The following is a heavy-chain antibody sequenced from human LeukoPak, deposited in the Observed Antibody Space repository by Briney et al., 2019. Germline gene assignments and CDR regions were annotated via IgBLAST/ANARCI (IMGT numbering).Heavy chain of an antibody. CDR1: GGSISSYY. CDR2: IYYSGST. Sequence: PSETLSLTCTVSGGSISSYYWSWIRQPPGKGLKWIGYIYYSGSTNYNPSLKGRVTISVDTSKNQFSLKLSSVTAADAAVYYCASNYDYGDYAFDYWGQGTLVTVSS. V-gene: IGHV4-59*01. CDR3: ASNYDYGDYAFDY. J-gene: IGHJ4*02. D-gene: IGHD4-17*01.